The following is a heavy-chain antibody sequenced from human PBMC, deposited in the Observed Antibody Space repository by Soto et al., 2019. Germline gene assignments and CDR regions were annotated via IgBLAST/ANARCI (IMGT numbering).Heavy chain of an antibody. CDR1: GGTFSSYA. CDR3: AREMDSSEEPQRGYYGMDV. J-gene: IGHJ6*02. Sequence: QVQLVQSGAEVKKPGSSVKVSCKASGGTFSSYAISWVRQAPGQGLEWIGGIIPIFGTANHAQKFQGRVTITADESTSTAYMELRSLRSEDTAVYYCAREMDSSEEPQRGYYGMDVWGQGTTVTVSS. CDR2: IIPIFGTA. D-gene: IGHD1-1*01. V-gene: IGHV1-69*12.